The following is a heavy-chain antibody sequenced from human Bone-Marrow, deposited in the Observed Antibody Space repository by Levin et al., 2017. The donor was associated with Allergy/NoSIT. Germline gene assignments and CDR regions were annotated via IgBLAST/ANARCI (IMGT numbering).Heavy chain of an antibody. CDR2: IYWDDDK. V-gene: IGHV2-5*02. CDR3: ALDGGRGYSGYKRYAFDI. D-gene: IGHD5-12*01. Sequence: SGPTLVKPTQTLTLTCTFSGFSLSTSGVGVGWIRQPPGKALEWLALIYWDDDKRYSPSLKSRLTITKDTSKNQVVLTMTNMDPVDTATYYCALDGGRGYSGYKRYAFDIWGQGTMVTVSS. J-gene: IGHJ3*02. CDR1: GFSLSTSGVG.